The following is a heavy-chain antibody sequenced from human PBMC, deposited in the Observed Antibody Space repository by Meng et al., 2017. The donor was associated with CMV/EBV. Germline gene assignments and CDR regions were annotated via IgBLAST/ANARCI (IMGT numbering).Heavy chain of an antibody. CDR3: AREGIVVVPASRYFDY. D-gene: IGHD2-2*01. CDR1: SISSGGYY. J-gene: IGHJ4*02. Sequence: SISSGGYYWSWIRQHPGKGLEWIGCIYYSGSTYYNPSLKSRVTISVDTSKNQFSLKLSSVTAADTAVYYCAREGIVVVPASRYFDYWGQGTLVTVSS. V-gene: IGHV4-31*02. CDR2: IYYSGST.